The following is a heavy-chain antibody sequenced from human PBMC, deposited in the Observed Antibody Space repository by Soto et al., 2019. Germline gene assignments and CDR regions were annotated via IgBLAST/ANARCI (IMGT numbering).Heavy chain of an antibody. J-gene: IGHJ6*02. Sequence: QVRLQESGPGLLKPSETLSLTCTVSGDSIGGFYWSWIRQPPGKGLQWIGNGYYTGTTDYNPSLRSRVTISVDMSKNQFSLKLSSVTAADTAVYYCAREMISTSRNYYYGMGVWGQGTTVTVSS. CDR1: GDSIGGFY. D-gene: IGHD2-2*01. V-gene: IGHV4-59*01. CDR2: GYYTGTT. CDR3: AREMISTSRNYYYGMGV.